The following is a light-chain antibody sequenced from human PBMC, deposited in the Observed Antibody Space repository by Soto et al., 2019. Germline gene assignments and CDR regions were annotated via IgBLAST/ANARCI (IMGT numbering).Light chain of an antibody. CDR1: QSISTN. CDR3: QQTYSTPRT. Sequence: DIQMTQSPSTLSASVGDRVTITCRASQSISTNLNWYQQNSGKAPKLLIYAASSLQSGVPSKFSGSGSGTDFTLTISSLQPEDFATYYCQQTYSTPRTFGQGTKVDIK. CDR2: AAS. V-gene: IGKV1-39*01. J-gene: IGKJ1*01.